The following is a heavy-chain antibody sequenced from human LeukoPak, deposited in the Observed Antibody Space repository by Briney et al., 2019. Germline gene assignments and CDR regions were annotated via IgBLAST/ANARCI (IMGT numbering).Heavy chain of an antibody. CDR3: VAESIAARPV. Sequence: ASVKVSFKASGGTFSSYAISWVRQAPGQGLEWMGGIIPIFGTANYAQKFQGRVTITTDESTSTAYMKLSSLRSEDTAVYYCVAESIAARPVWGKGTTVTVSS. J-gene: IGHJ6*04. CDR1: GGTFSSYA. CDR2: IIPIFGTA. V-gene: IGHV1-69*05. D-gene: IGHD6-6*01.